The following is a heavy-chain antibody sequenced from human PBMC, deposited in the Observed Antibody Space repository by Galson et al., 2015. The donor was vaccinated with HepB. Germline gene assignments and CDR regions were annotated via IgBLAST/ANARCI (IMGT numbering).Heavy chain of an antibody. Sequence: SLRLSCAASGFTFSSYSMNWVRQAPGKGLEWVSYISSSSSTIYYADSVKGRFTISRDNAKNSLYLQVNSLRDEDTAVYYCASPDPGGTYGMDVWGQGTTVTVSS. CDR1: GFTFSSYS. CDR3: ASPDPGGTYGMDV. CDR2: ISSSSSTI. V-gene: IGHV3-48*02. D-gene: IGHD1-1*01. J-gene: IGHJ6*02.